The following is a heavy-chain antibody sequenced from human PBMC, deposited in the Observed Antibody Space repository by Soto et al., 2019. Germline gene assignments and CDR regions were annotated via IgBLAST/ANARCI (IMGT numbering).Heavy chain of an antibody. CDR2: INPSGGST. D-gene: IGHD3-10*01. Sequence: ASVKVSCKASGYTFTSYYMHWVRQAPGQGLEWMGIINPSGGSTSYAQKFQGRVTMTRDTSTSTVYMELSSLRSEDTAVYYCARVMVRGVIGYYYYGMDVWGQGTTVTVSS. J-gene: IGHJ6*02. CDR1: GYTFTSYY. CDR3: ARVMVRGVIGYYYYGMDV. V-gene: IGHV1-46*03.